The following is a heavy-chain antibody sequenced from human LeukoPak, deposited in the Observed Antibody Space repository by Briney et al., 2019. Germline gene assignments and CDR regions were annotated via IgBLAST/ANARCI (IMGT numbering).Heavy chain of an antibody. CDR2: IYSGGST. CDR1: GFTVSSSY. J-gene: IGHJ3*02. V-gene: IGHV3-53*01. CDR3: AGGPYYDILTGYAGAFDI. D-gene: IGHD3-9*01. Sequence: GGSLRLSCAASGFTVSSSYMSWVRQAPGKGLEWVSVIYSGGSTYYADSVKGRFTISRDNSKNTLYLQMNSLRAEDTAVYYCAGGPYYDILTGYAGAFDIWGQGTMVTVSS.